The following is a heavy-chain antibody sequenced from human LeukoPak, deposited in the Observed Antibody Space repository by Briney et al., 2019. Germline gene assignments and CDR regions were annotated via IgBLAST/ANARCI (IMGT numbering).Heavy chain of an antibody. CDR3: ATDHYSYGYFDY. CDR1: GFTVSSNY. J-gene: IGHJ4*02. Sequence: GGSLRLSCAASGFTVSSNYMSWVRQAPGEGLEWVSLIYSGDSTYYADSVKGRFTTSRDNSKDTLYLQMNSLRAEDTAVYYCATDHYSYGYFDYWGQGTLVTVSS. CDR2: IYSGDST. V-gene: IGHV3-53*01. D-gene: IGHD5-18*01.